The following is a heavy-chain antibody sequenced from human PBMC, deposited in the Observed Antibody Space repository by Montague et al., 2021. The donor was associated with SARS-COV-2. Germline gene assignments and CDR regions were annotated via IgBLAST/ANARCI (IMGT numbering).Heavy chain of an antibody. Sequence: PLRLSCAASGFTFSSYSMNWVRQAPGKGLEWVSSISSSSSYIYYADSVKGRFTISRDNAKNSLYLQMNSLRAEDTAVYYCARDSGRYYDFWSGYYNSHYYYYMDVWGKGTTVTVSS. D-gene: IGHD3-3*01. CDR3: ARDSGRYYDFWSGYYNSHYYYYMDV. J-gene: IGHJ6*03. V-gene: IGHV3-21*01. CDR1: GFTFSSYS. CDR2: ISSSSSYI.